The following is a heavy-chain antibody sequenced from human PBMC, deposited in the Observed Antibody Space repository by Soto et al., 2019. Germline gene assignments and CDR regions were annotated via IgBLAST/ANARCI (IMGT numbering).Heavy chain of an antibody. CDR2: IYYSGST. V-gene: IGHV4-31*03. CDR3: ARYYGSGSIFDY. Sequence: PSETLSLTCTVSGGSISSGGYYWSWIRQHPGKGLEWIGYIYYSGSTYYNPSLKSRVTISVDTSKNQFSLKLSSVTAADTAVYYCARYYGSGSIFDYLGQGNLVTVSS. D-gene: IGHD3-10*01. CDR1: GGSISSGGYY. J-gene: IGHJ4*02.